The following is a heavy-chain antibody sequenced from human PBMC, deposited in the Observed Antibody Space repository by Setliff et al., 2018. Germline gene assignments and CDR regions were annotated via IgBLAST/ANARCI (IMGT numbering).Heavy chain of an antibody. D-gene: IGHD6-13*01. CDR3: KKDKGREGIAAAGLGY. Sequence: PGGSLRLSCAASGFTFDDYAMHWVRQAPGKGLEWVSGISWNSGSIGYADSVKGRFTISRDNAKNSLYLQMNSQRAEDTALYYCKKDKGREGIAAAGLGYWGQGTLVTVSS. V-gene: IGHV3-9*01. CDR1: GFTFDDYA. J-gene: IGHJ4*02. CDR2: ISWNSGSI.